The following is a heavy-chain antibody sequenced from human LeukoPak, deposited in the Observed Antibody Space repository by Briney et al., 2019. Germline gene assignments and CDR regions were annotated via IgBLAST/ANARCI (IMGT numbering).Heavy chain of an antibody. J-gene: IGHJ4*02. CDR3: ARDCTGTSCYSRSGH. Sequence: GGSLRLSCAVSGFTFSDYWMHWVRQTPGKGLVWVSRINSDGSSTIYADSVKGRFTISRDNAKNTLYLQMSSLRADDTAVYYCARDCTGTSCYSRSGHWGQGALVTVSS. V-gene: IGHV3-74*01. CDR1: GFTFSDYW. D-gene: IGHD2-2*02. CDR2: INSDGSST.